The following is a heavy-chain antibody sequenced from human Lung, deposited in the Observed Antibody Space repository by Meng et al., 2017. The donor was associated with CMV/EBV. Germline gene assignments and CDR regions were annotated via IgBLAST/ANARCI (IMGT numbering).Heavy chain of an antibody. CDR1: GGSISSSNW. D-gene: IGHD6-19*01. CDR3: ASFPPPGKQWLVTDY. V-gene: IGHV4-4*02. Sequence: QVPLEESGPGLVKPSETLSLTCPVSGGSISSSNWWSWVRQPPGKGLEWIGEIYHSGSTNYNPSLKSRVTISVDKSKNQFSLKLSSVTAADTAVYYCASFPPPGKQWLVTDYWGQGTLVTVSS. J-gene: IGHJ4*02. CDR2: IYHSGST.